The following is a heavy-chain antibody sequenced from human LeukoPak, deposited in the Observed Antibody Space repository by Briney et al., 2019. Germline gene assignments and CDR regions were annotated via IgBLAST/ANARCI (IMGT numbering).Heavy chain of an antibody. V-gene: IGHV3-23*01. CDR1: GFTFSSYA. CDR3: AKDLARITMIVVVIRGDYYYYGMDV. J-gene: IGHJ6*02. D-gene: IGHD3-22*01. Sequence: PGASLRLSCAASGFTFSSYAMSWVRQAPGKGLEWVSAISGSGGSTYYADSVKGRFTISRDNSKNTLYLQMNSLRAEDTAVYYCAKDLARITMIVVVIRGDYYYYGMDVWGQGTTVTVSS. CDR2: ISGSGGST.